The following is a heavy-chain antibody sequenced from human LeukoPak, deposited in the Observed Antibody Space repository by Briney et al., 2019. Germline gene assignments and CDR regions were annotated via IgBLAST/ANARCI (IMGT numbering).Heavy chain of an antibody. CDR3: ARAGVEMATITHYYFDY. CDR1: GGSVNSGSYY. J-gene: IGHJ4*02. V-gene: IGHV4-31*03. CDR2: IYYSGST. Sequence: SETLSLTCTVSGGSVNSGSYYWNWIRQPPGKGLEWIGYIYYSGSTYYNPSLKSRVTISVDTSKNQFSLKLSSVTAADTAVYYCARAGVEMATITHYYFDYWGQGTLVTVSS. D-gene: IGHD5-24*01.